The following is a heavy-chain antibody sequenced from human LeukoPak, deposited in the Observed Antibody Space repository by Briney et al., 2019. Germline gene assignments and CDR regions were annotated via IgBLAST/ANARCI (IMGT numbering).Heavy chain of an antibody. Sequence: SETLSLTCTVSGGSISSSSYYWGWIRQPAGKGLEWIGRIYTSGSTNYNPSLKSRVTMSVDTSKNQFSLKLSSVTAADTAVYYCARAEKIITIFGVVVGAFDIWGQGTMVTVSS. V-gene: IGHV4-61*02. CDR3: ARAEKIITIFGVVVGAFDI. CDR2: IYTSGST. CDR1: GGSISSSSYY. J-gene: IGHJ3*02. D-gene: IGHD3-3*01.